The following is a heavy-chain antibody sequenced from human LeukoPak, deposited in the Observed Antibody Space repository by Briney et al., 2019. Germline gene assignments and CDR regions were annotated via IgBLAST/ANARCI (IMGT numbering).Heavy chain of an antibody. CDR1: VFTFNGYW. Sequence: GGSLRLSCAASVFTFNGYWMSWVRQTSGKGLEWVANIKRDGSEKYYVDSVKGLFTISRDNANNTLYLQMNSLRAEDTAVYYCVRALERIPNWFGTWGQGTLVTVSS. D-gene: IGHD1-1*01. J-gene: IGHJ5*02. CDR2: IKRDGSEK. V-gene: IGHV3-7*01. CDR3: VRALERIPNWFGT.